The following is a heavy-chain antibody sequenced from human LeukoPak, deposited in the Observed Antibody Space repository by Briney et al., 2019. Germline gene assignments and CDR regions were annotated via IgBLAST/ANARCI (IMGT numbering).Heavy chain of an antibody. Sequence: GGSLRLSCAASGFTFSSYAMHWVRQAPGKGLEWVAVISYDGSNKYYADSVKGRFTISRDNSKNTLYLQMNSLRAEDTAVYCCARDHMRAAGTSWFDPWGQGTLVTVSS. J-gene: IGHJ5*02. D-gene: IGHD6-13*01. CDR1: GFTFSSYA. V-gene: IGHV3-30-3*01. CDR2: ISYDGSNK. CDR3: ARDHMRAAGTSWFDP.